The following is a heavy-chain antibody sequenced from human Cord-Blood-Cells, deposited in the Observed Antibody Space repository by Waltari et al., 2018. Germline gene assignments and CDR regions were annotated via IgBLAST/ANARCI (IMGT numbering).Heavy chain of an antibody. CDR2: SSSSSSYI. D-gene: IGHD1-26*01. V-gene: IGHV3-21*01. CDR3: ASTIYSGYFDY. J-gene: IGHJ4*02. Sequence: EVQLVESGGGLVKPGGSLRLSCAASGFTFSSYSMNWVRQAPGKGLEGVSSSSSSSSYIDYADSVKGRFTISRDNAKNSLYLQMNSLRAEDTAVYYCASTIYSGYFDYWGQGTLVTVSS. CDR1: GFTFSSYS.